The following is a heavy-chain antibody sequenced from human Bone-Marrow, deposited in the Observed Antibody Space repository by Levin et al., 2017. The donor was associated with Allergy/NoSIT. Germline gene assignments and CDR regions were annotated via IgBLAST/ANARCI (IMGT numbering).Heavy chain of an antibody. CDR3: ARAKNCGGDCYSY. CDR2: IIPIFGTA. D-gene: IGHD2-21*02. Sequence: KISCKASGGTFSSYAISWVRQAPGQGLEWMGGIIPIFGTANYAQKFQGRVTITADESTSTAYMELSSLRSEDTAVYYCARAKNCGGDCYSYWGQGTLVTVSS. V-gene: IGHV1-69*01. CDR1: GGTFSSYA. J-gene: IGHJ4*02.